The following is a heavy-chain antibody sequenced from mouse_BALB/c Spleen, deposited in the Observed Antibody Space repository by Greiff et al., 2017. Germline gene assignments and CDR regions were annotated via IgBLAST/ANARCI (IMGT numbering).Heavy chain of an antibody. CDR1: GYTFTSYW. D-gene: IGHD1-1*01. CDR3: ARGDYGSRSWFAY. CDR2: INPSTGYT. V-gene: IGHV1-7*01. Sequence: VQLQQSGAELAKPGASVKMSCKASGYTFTSYWMHWVKQRPGQGLEWIGYINPSTGYTEYNQKFKDKATLTADKSSSTAYMQRSSLTSEDSAVYYCARGDYGSRSWFAYWGQGTLVTVSA. J-gene: IGHJ3*01.